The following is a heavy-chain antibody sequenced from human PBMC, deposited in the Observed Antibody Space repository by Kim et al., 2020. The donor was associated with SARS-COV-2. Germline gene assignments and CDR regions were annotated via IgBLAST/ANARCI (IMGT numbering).Heavy chain of an antibody. J-gene: IGHJ6*03. V-gene: IGHV4-39*01. CDR3: ARGIFGVVIIPYYYYY. Sequence: SENLSLTCTVSGGSISSNDYYWDWIRQPPGKGLEWIGSISYSGRTYYNPSLKSRVTISVDTSKNQISLKLSSVTAADTGVYYCARGIFGVVIIPYYYYY. CDR1: GGSISSNDYY. CDR2: ISYSGRT. D-gene: IGHD3-3*01.